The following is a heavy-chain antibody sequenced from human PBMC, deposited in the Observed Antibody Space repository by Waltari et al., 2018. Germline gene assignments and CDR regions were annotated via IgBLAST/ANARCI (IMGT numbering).Heavy chain of an antibody. J-gene: IGHJ3*02. D-gene: IGHD6-19*01. CDR1: GYTFTSYD. V-gene: IGHV1-8*03. CDR2: MNPNSGNT. CDR3: ARHGYSSGWWRTDAFDI. Sequence: QVQLVQSGAEVKKPGASVKVSCKASGYTFTSYDINWVRQATGQGLEWMGWMNPNSGNTGYAKKFQGRVTITRNTSISTAYMELSSLRSEDTAVYYCARHGYSSGWWRTDAFDIWGQGTMVTVSS.